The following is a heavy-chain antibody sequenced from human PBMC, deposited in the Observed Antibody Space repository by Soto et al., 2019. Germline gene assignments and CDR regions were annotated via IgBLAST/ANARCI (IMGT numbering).Heavy chain of an antibody. CDR1: GFTFDSYA. Sequence: EAQLVESGGGLVQPGRSLRLSCVASGFTFDSYAMHWVRQAPGKGLEWVSGISWNSGSIGYEDSVKGRFTISRDNAQNSLYLEMNSLRVEDTAFYDCVKDIHEQWLVSHFEYWGQGALVTVSS. CDR2: ISWNSGSI. J-gene: IGHJ4*02. V-gene: IGHV3-9*01. CDR3: VKDIHEQWLVSHFEY. D-gene: IGHD6-19*01.